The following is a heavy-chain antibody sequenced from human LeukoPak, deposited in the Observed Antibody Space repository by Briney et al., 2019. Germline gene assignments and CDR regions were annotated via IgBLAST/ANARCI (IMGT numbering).Heavy chain of an antibody. CDR2: ISWNSGSI. V-gene: IGHV3-9*01. J-gene: IGHJ4*02. CDR1: GFTFDDYA. D-gene: IGHD6-19*01. CDR3: ARDGSLAVAGGYFDY. Sequence: GGSLRLSCAASGFTFDDYAMHWVRQAPAKGLEWVSGISWNSGSIGYADSVKGRFTISRDNAKNSLYLQMNSLRAEDTAVYYCARDGSLAVAGGYFDYWGQGTLVTVSS.